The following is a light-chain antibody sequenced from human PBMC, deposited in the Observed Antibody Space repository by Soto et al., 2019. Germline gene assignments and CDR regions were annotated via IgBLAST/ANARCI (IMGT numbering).Light chain of an antibody. CDR2: GAS. J-gene: IGKJ4*01. V-gene: IGKV3-20*01. CDR1: QSVSSSY. CDR3: QQYGSSALT. Sequence: EIVLTQSPGTLSLSPGERATLSCRASQSVSSSYLAWYQQKPGQAPRLLIYGASSRATGIPDRFSGSGSGTDFTLTISRLEPEDFAVYHCQQYGSSALTFGGGTKVDI.